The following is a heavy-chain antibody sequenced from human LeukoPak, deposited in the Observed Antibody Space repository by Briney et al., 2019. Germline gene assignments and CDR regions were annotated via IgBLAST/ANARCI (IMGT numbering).Heavy chain of an antibody. CDR2: IHSSGNT. D-gene: IGHD2-21*02. CDR3: ARTTAHWYFDL. CDR1: GGSISSYY. Sequence: SETLSLTCTVSGGSISSYYWSWIRIRQPAGKGLEWIGRIHSSGNTNYNPSLKGRVTMSVDTSKHQFSLSLTSVTAADTAVYYCARTTAHWYFDLWGRGTLVSVSS. V-gene: IGHV4-4*07. J-gene: IGHJ2*01.